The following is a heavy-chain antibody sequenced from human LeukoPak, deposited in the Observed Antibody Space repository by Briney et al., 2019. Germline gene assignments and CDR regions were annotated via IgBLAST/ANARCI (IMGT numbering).Heavy chain of an antibody. CDR2: INPNSGGT. CDR3: ARDYGDRFDY. J-gene: IGHJ4*02. CDR1: GYRYTGYY. V-gene: IGHV1-2*02. Sequence: ASVKVSCKGSGYRYTGYYMHWARQAPGQGLEWMGWINPNSGGTNYAQKFQGRVTMTRDTSISTAYMELSRLRSDDTAVYYCARDYGDRFDYWGQGTLVTVSS. D-gene: IGHD4-17*01.